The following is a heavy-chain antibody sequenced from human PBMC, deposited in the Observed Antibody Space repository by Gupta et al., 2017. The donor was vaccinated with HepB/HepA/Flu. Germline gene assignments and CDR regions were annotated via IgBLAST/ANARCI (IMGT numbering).Heavy chain of an antibody. Sequence: VQLVEPGVGLVHPVGSLRLSCAASGFTFSRYSMNWVRQAPGKGLEWVAYISNDDIYYVDAVKGRFTSARDNAKSSKSMKMNSLRDEDTDIYYCVRDDKWAFDMGGHGTMVTVSS. CDR3: VRDDKWAFDM. CDR1: GFTFSRYS. V-gene: IGHV3-48*02. D-gene: IGHD1-26*01. CDR2: ISNDDI. J-gene: IGHJ3*02.